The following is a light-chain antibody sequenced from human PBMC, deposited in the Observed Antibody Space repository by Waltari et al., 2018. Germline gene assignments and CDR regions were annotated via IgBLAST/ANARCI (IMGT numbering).Light chain of an antibody. CDR1: QSVSSS. CDR2: GAS. CDR3: QQYNNWRT. V-gene: IGKV3-15*01. J-gene: IGKJ1*01. Sequence: EIVMTQSPATLSVSPGERATLSCRASQSVSSSLAWYQQKPGQAPRLLIYGASTRATGIPARFSGSGSGTEFTLTISSLQSEDFAVYDCQQYNNWRTFGQGTKVEIK.